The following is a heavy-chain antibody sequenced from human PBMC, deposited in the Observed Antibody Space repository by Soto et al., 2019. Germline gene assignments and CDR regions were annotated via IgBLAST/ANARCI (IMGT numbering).Heavy chain of an antibody. J-gene: IGHJ4*02. CDR3: ARDMRVGTSYYFDY. CDR1: GGSISSGGYY. Sequence: SETLSLTCTVSGGSISSGGYYWSWIRQHPGKGLEWIGYIYYSGSTYYNPSLKSRVTISVDTSKNQFSLKLSSVTAADTAVYCCARDMRVGTSYYFDYWGQGTLVTVSS. D-gene: IGHD3-22*01. V-gene: IGHV4-31*03. CDR2: IYYSGST.